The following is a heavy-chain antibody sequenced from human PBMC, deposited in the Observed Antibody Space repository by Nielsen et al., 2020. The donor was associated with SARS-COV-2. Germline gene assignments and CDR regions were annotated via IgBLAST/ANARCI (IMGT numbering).Heavy chain of an antibody. D-gene: IGHD2-2*01. CDR3: ARGGSTAAVDY. Sequence: SETLSLTCTVSGGSISSYYWGWIRQPPGKGLEWIGSINHSGSTNYNPPLKSRVTISVDTSKNQFSLKLSSVTAADTAVYYCARGGSTAAVDYWGQGTLVTVSS. CDR1: GGSISSYY. V-gene: IGHV4-34*01. CDR2: INHSGST. J-gene: IGHJ4*02.